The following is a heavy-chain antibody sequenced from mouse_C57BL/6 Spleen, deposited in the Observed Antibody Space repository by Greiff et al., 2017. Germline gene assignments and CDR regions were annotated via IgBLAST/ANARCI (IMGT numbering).Heavy chain of an antibody. CDR1: GFTFSSYA. D-gene: IGHD2-3*01. Sequence: EVKLVESGGGLVKPGGSLKLSCAASGFTFSSYAMSWVRQTPEKRLEWVATISDGGSYTYDPDNVKGRFTISRDNAKNNLYLQMSHLKSEDTAMYYCARDGDGYYVAWFAYWGQGTLVTVSA. CDR3: ARDGDGYYVAWFAY. CDR2: ISDGGSYT. J-gene: IGHJ3*01. V-gene: IGHV5-4*01.